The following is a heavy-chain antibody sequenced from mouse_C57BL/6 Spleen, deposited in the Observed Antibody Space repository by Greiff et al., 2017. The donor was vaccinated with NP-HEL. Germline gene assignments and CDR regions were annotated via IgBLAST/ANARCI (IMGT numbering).Heavy chain of an antibody. Sequence: VQLQQSGPELVKPGASVKISCKASGYSFTDYNMNWVKQSNGKSLEWIGVINPNYGTTSYNQKFKGKATLTVDKSSSTAYMKLNSLTSEDSAVYYCARAYYGNYEHFDYWGQGTTLTVSS. D-gene: IGHD2-10*01. CDR3: ARAYYGNYEHFDY. CDR2: INPNYGTT. J-gene: IGHJ2*01. CDR1: GYSFTDYN. V-gene: IGHV1-39*01.